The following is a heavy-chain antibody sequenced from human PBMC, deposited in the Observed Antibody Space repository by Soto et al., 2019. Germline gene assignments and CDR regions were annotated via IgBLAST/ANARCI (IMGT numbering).Heavy chain of an antibody. CDR2: IDPSDSYT. CDR1: GYSFTSYW. V-gene: IGHV5-10-1*01. Sequence: GESLKISCKGSGYSFTSYWISWVRQMPGKGLEWMGRIDPSDSYTNYSPSFQGHVTISADKSISTAYLQWSSLKASDTAMYYCARHDYYGSGSYYLFDYWGQGTLLTVSS. D-gene: IGHD3-10*01. CDR3: ARHDYYGSGSYYLFDY. J-gene: IGHJ4*02.